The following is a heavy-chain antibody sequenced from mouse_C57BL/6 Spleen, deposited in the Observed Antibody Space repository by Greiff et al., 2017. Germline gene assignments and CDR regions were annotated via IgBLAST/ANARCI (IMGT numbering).Heavy chain of an antibody. J-gene: IGHJ1*03. CDR1: GFTFSDYG. Sequence: EVQLVESGGGLVKPGGSLKLSCAASGFTFSDYGMHWVRQAPEKGLEWVAYISSGSGTIYYADTVTGRFTISRDNAKNTLFLQMTSLGSADTALYYAGMSGSFDVWGTGTTVTVSS. D-gene: IGHD1-1*01. V-gene: IGHV5-17*01. CDR2: ISSGSGTI. CDR3: GMSGSFDV.